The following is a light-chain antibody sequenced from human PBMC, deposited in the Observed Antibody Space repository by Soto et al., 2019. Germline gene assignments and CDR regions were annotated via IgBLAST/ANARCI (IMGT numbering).Light chain of an antibody. CDR1: QSVSSY. Sequence: EIVLTQSPATLSLSPGERATLSCRASQSVSSYLAWYQQKPVQAPRLLIYDASNRATGIPARFSGSGSGTDFPLTISSLEPEDFAVYYCQQRSNWAPTFGQGTKLEIK. CDR2: DAS. J-gene: IGKJ2*01. V-gene: IGKV3-11*01. CDR3: QQRSNWAPT.